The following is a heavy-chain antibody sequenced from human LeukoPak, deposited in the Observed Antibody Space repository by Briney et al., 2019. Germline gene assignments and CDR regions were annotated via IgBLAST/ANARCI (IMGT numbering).Heavy chain of an antibody. CDR2: IKQDGSEK. D-gene: IGHD6-19*01. Sequence: PGGSLRLSCAASGFTFSNYWMSWVRQAPGKGLEWVANIKQDGSEKYYVDSVKGRFTISRDNAKNSLYLQMNSLRAEDTAMYYCASSGWYSTPNWFDPWGQGTLVIVSS. J-gene: IGHJ5*02. V-gene: IGHV3-7*01. CDR1: GFTFSNYW. CDR3: ASSGWYSTPNWFDP.